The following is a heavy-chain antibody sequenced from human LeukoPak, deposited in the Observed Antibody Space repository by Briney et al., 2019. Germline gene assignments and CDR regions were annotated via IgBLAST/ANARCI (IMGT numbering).Heavy chain of an antibody. V-gene: IGHV3-23*01. CDR1: GFTFSSYA. J-gene: IGHJ4*02. Sequence: LAGGSLRPSCAASGFTFSSYAMSWVRQAPGKGLEWVSAISAGGGSTYYADSVKGRFTISRDNSKNTLYLQMNSLRAEDTAVYYCAKDAQFTGGFDYWGQGTLVSVSS. D-gene: IGHD3-16*01. CDR2: ISAGGGST. CDR3: AKDAQFTGGFDY.